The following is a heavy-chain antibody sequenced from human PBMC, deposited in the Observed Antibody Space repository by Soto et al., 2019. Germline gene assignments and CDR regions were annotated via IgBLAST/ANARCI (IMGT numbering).Heavy chain of an antibody. CDR2: IYYSGST. CDR1: GGSISSYY. CDR3: ARQDPIRRYYYYVDD. J-gene: IGHJ6*03. Sequence: SETLSLTCTVSGGSISSYYWSWIRQPPGKGLEWIGYIYYSGSTNYNPSLKSRVTISVDTSKNQFSLKLSSVTAADTAVYYCARQDPIRRYYYYVDDCGKGTTVTGSS. D-gene: IGHD3-3*01. V-gene: IGHV4-59*08.